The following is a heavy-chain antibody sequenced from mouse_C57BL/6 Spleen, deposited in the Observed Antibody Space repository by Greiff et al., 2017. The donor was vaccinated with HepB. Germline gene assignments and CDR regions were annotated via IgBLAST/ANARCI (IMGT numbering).Heavy chain of an antibody. V-gene: IGHV5-4*01. CDR2: ISDGGSYT. Sequence: EVQGVESGGGLVKPGGSLKLSCAASGFTFSSYAMSWVRQTPEKRLEWVATISDGGSYTYYPDNVKGRFTISRNNAKNHLYLQMNHLKSEDTAMYYWARDQYYYGSSSAWFAYWGQGTLVTVSA. J-gene: IGHJ3*01. D-gene: IGHD1-1*01. CDR1: GFTFSSYA. CDR3: ARDQYYYGSSSAWFAY.